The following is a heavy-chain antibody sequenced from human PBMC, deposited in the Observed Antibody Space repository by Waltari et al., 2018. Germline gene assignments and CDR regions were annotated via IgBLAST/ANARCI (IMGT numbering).Heavy chain of an antibody. Sequence: QVQLVQSGAEVTKPGASVKISCQSSGSNFTNYAIHWVRQAPGQRLEWMGWINADNGFTKYSQKFQGRVTMTTDTSANTVSMGLGSLRSEDTAVYYCVRDLPHTRNTAPRYFFDSWGQGTLVTVSS. D-gene: IGHD4-17*01. V-gene: IGHV1-3*01. CDR2: INADNGFT. J-gene: IGHJ4*02. CDR3: VRDLPHTRNTAPRYFFDS. CDR1: GSNFTNYA.